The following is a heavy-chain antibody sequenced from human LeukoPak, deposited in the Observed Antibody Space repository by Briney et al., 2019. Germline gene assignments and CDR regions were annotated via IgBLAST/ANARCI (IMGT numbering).Heavy chain of an antibody. CDR3: ARAPPLYDSRGYKWSSPDY. V-gene: IGHV3-21*01. J-gene: IGHJ4*02. CDR2: ISSSSSYI. Sequence: PGGSLRLSCAASGFTFSSYSMNWVRQAPGKGLEWVSSISSSSSYIYYADSVKGRFTISRDNAKNSLYLQMNSLRAEDTAVYYCARAPPLYDSRGYKWSSPDYWGQGTLVTVSS. CDR1: GFTFSSYS. D-gene: IGHD3-22*01.